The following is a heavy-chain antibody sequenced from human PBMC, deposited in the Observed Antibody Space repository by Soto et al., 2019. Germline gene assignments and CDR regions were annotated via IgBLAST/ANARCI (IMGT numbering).Heavy chain of an antibody. J-gene: IGHJ5*02. CDR2: IYYSGST. CDR3: ARALYCSGGSCYSEDNWFDT. Sequence: PSETLSLTCTVSGGSISSGGYYWSWIRQHPGKGLEWIGYIYYSGSTYYNPSLKSRVTISVDTSKNQFSLKLSSVTAADTAVYYCARALYCSGGSCYSEDNWFDTWGQGTLVTVSS. V-gene: IGHV4-31*03. D-gene: IGHD2-15*01. CDR1: GGSISSGGYY.